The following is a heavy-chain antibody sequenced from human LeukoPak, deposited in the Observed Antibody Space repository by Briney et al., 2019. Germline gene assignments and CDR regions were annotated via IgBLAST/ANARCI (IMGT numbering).Heavy chain of an antibody. D-gene: IGHD3-3*01. Sequence: PSETLSLTCSVSDDTMISYYWSWIRQPPGKGLQWIGHVYYTGSTKYNPSLQSRVSMTIDESKNQFSLRLTSVTAADTAVYFCARAGAYDFDLDSWGQGTLVTVS. CDR1: DDTMISYY. J-gene: IGHJ4*02. V-gene: IGHV4-59*01. CDR2: VYYTGST. CDR3: ARAGAYDFDLDS.